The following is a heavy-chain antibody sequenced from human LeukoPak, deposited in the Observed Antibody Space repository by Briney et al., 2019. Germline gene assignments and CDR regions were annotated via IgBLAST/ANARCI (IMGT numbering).Heavy chain of an antibody. J-gene: IGHJ3*02. CDR3: ARRYSSGWYGGAFDI. Sequence: GASVKVSCKASGYTFTSYGISWVRQAPGQGLEWMGWISAYNGNTNYAQKLQGRVTMTTDTSTSTAYMELRSLRSDDTAAYYCARRYSSGWYGGAFDIWGQGTMVTVSS. CDR1: GYTFTSYG. V-gene: IGHV1-18*01. D-gene: IGHD6-19*01. CDR2: ISAYNGNT.